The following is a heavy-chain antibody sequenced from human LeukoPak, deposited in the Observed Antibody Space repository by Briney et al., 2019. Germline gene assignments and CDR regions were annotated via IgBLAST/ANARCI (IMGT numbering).Heavy chain of an antibody. CDR3: ARLTPGVGATAEY. CDR2: IYPSDSDT. V-gene: IGHV5-51*01. CDR1: GYSFSTNW. Sequence: GESLKISCKGSGYSFSTNWIGWVRQMPGKGLGWMGLIYPSDSDTRYNPSFQGQVTISADRSISTTSLQWRSLKASDTATYYCARLTPGVGATAEYWGQGTLVTVSS. D-gene: IGHD1-26*01. J-gene: IGHJ4*02.